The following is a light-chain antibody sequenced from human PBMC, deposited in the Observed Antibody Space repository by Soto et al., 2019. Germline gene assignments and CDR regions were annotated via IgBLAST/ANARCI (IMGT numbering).Light chain of an antibody. J-gene: IGKJ1*01. CDR3: QQYNNGLRT. CDR2: GIT. V-gene: IGKV3-15*01. Sequence: EIVMTQSPATLSVSPGERATLSYRASQSVSSNLAWYQQKPGQAPRLLIYGITTRATGIPARFSGSGSGTDFTLPISSLLSEDFAVYYCQQYNNGLRTFGKGTKVNIK. CDR1: QSVSSN.